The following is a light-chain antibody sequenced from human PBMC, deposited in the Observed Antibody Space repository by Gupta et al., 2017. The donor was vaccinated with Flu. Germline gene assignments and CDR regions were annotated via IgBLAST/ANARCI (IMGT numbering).Light chain of an antibody. V-gene: IGKV1-39*01. CDR2: AAS. CDR3: QQCDSKLRT. Sequence: DIQMTQSPSSLSASVGDRVTITCRASQSISSYLNWYQQKPGKAPKLLIYAASSLQSGVPSRFSGSGSGTDFTLTISSLQPEDFATYYCQQCDSKLRTFGQGTKLEIK. CDR1: QSISSY. J-gene: IGKJ1*01.